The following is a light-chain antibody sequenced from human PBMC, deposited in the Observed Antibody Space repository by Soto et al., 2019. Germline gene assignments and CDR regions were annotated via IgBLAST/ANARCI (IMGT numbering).Light chain of an antibody. J-gene: IGKJ4*01. CDR1: QYVNIY. CDR2: DAS. V-gene: IGKV3-11*01. Sequence: EIVLTQSPATVSLSPGERATLSCRASQYVNIYLAWYQQKPGQAPRLLIYDASNRATGVPARFSGSGSGTDFTLTISSLESEDFAVYYCQQRANWPLTFGGGTKVDIK. CDR3: QQRANWPLT.